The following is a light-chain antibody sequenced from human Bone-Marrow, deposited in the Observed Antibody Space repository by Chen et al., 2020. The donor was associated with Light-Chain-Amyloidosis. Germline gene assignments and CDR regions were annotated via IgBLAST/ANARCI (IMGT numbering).Light chain of an antibody. Sequence: SALTQPPSVSGSPGQSITISCTGTSGDVGTYNYVSWYQQHPGKAPKVMIYAVSNRPSGVSNRFSGSKSGNTASLTISGLQAEDEADYYCSSFTSSSSYVFGPGTKVTVL. V-gene: IGLV2-14*01. CDR2: AVS. J-gene: IGLJ1*01. CDR3: SSFTSSSSYV. CDR1: SGDVGTYNY.